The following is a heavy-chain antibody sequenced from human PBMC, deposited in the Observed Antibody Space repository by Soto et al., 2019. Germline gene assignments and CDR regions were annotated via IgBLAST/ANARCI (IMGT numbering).Heavy chain of an antibody. D-gene: IGHD2-2*01. CDR1: GGSISSGGYS. V-gene: IGHV4-30-2*01. CDR2: IYHSGST. Sequence: SETLSLTCAVSGGSISSGGYSWSWIRQPPGKGLEWIGYIYHSGSTYYNTSLKSRVTISVDRSKNQFSLKLSSVTAADTAVYYCARVPDRWGQGTLVTVSS. CDR3: ARVPDR. J-gene: IGHJ5*02.